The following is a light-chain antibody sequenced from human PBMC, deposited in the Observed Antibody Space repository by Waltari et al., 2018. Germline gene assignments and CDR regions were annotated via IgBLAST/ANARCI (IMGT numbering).Light chain of an antibody. CDR3: QQLDTYPLT. Sequence: IQVTPSQSTLSASVGDSVTLTCRASQDITNYLAWYQQEPGKPPKLLIYAASTLQSGVPSRFSGSQSGTDFTLTISTLQPEDFATYYCQQLDTYPLTFGGGTKVEIK. CDR1: QDITNY. CDR2: AAS. V-gene: IGKV1-9*01. J-gene: IGKJ4*01.